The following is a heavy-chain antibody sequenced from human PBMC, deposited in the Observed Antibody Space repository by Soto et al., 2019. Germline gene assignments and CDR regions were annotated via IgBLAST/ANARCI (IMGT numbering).Heavy chain of an antibody. Sequence: ASVKVSCKASGYTFTSYAMHWVRQAPGQRHEWMGRINTGNGSTKYSQKLQGRVTITRDTSASTAYMELDRLRSEDTAVYYCARPYSYGSGSYFDSFHIWGQGTLVTVSS. J-gene: IGHJ3*02. CDR2: INTGNGST. CDR1: GYTFTSYA. CDR3: ARPYSYGSGSYFDSFHI. V-gene: IGHV1-3*04. D-gene: IGHD3-10*01.